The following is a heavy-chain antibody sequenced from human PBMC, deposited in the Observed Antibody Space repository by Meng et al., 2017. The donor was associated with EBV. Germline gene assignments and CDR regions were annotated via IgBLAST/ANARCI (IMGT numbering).Heavy chain of an antibody. Sequence: QVQLVHAAAGGNKPGSSVKVSCKTSGGPFRYYAISWVRQAPGQGLEWLGGFLPRLGAPNYAQKFHGRVKITADESTSTHYMDLSSLRSEDTAIYYCASESGRGYTPDYWGQGTLVTVSS. V-gene: IGHV1-69*01. CDR3: ASESGRGYTPDY. D-gene: IGHD3-10*01. CDR1: GGPFRYYA. J-gene: IGHJ4*02. CDR2: FLPRLGAP.